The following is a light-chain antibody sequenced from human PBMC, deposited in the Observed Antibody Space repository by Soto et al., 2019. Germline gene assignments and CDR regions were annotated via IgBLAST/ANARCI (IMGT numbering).Light chain of an antibody. CDR3: AIWDDRLTGHYV. V-gene: IGLV1-47*01. J-gene: IGLJ1*01. CDR2: KNN. CDR1: SSNIGSNY. Sequence: QSVLTQPPSASGTPGQRVTISCSGSSSNIGSNYVYWSQQLPGTAPKLLIYKNNQRPSGVPDRFSGSKSGTSASLAISGLRSEDESDYHCAIWDDRLTGHYVFGTGTKLTVL.